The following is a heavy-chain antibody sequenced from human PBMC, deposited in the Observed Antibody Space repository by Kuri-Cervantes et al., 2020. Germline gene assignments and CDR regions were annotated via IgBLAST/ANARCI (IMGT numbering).Heavy chain of an antibody. J-gene: IGHJ3*02. V-gene: IGHV3-21*01. CDR2: ISSSSSYI. D-gene: IGHD6-19*01. Sequence: LSLTCAASGFTFSSYSMNWVRQAPGKGLEWVSSISSSSSYIYYADSVKGRFTISRDNAKNSLFLHMNSLRAEDTAVYYCAREGTSGWSGMDAFDIWGQGTMVTVSS. CDR3: AREGTSGWSGMDAFDI. CDR1: GFTFSSYS.